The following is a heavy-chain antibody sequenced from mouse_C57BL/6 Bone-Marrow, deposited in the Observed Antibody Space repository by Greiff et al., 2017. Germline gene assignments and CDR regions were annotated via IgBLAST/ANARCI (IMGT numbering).Heavy chain of an antibody. D-gene: IGHD1-1*01. CDR2: IYPRSGNT. V-gene: IGHV1-81*01. CDR1: GYTFTSYG. CDR3: AAYYYGGSVRVFAY. J-gene: IGHJ3*01. Sequence: VQLQQSGAELARPGASVKLSCKASGYTFTSYGISWVKQRTGQGLEWIGEIYPRSGNTYYNEKFKGKATLTADKSSSTAYMELRSLTSEDSAVYFCAAYYYGGSVRVFAYWGQGTLVTVSA.